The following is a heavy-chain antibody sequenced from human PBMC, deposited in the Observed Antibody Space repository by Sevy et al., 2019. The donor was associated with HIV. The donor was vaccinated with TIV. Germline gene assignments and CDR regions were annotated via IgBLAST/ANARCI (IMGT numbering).Heavy chain of an antibody. D-gene: IGHD6-13*01. CDR2: ISYGGSNK. J-gene: IGHJ4*02. CDR1: GFTFSSHA. V-gene: IGHV3-30*04. CDR3: ARAPGAVIAAGPYDLDY. Sequence: GGSLRLSCAASGFTFSSHAMHWVRQAPGKGLEWMTIISYGGSNKNHADSVKGRFTISRDNSKNTLYLQMNSLRPEDTAVYYCARAPGAVIAAGPYDLDYWGQGTLVTVSS.